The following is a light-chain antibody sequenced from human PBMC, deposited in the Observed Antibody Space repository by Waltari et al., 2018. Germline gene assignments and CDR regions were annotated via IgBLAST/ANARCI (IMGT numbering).Light chain of an antibody. J-gene: IGLJ2*01. CDR3: CSYAGTTNIVV. V-gene: IGLV2-23*01. CDR1: SSDVGSYKL. CDR2: EYN. Sequence: QSALTQPASVSGSPGQSITISCTGTSSDVGSYKLVSWYQQYSGKAPKLIIYEYNKRPSVVSSRFSCSKSGNTASLTISGLQAEDEADYHCCSYAGTTNIVVFVGGTKLTVL.